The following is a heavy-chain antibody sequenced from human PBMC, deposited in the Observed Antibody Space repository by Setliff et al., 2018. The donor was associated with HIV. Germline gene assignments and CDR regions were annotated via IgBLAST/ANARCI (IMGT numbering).Heavy chain of an antibody. CDR2: ISDSSTYI. D-gene: IGHD6-19*01. V-gene: IGHV3-21*01. Sequence: GGSLRLSCAASGFTFSSYTMNWVRQAPGKGLEWVSSISDSSTYIYYADSLKGRFTISRDNARNSLYLQMNSLRAEDTAVYYCARAYYSSGSDDYWGQGTLVTVSS. CDR1: GFTFSSYT. J-gene: IGHJ4*02. CDR3: ARAYYSSGSDDY.